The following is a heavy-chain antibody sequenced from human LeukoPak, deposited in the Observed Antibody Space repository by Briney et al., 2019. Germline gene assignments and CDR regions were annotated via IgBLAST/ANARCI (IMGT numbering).Heavy chain of an antibody. D-gene: IGHD4-17*01. V-gene: IGHV3-48*04. J-gene: IGHJ4*02. CDR3: AREGFSTVTSDY. CDR1: GFTFDNYN. Sequence: PGGSLRLSCAVSGFTFDNYNMNWVRQAPGMGLEWVSYISHDSVVVYYTDSVKGRFTVSRDNVNNLLYLQMNRLTVEDAAVYYCAREGFSTVTSDYWGQGTLVTVSS. CDR2: ISHDSVVV.